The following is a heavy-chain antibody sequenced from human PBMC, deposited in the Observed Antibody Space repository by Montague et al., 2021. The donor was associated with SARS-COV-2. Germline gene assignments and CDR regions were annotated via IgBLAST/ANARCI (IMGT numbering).Heavy chain of an antibody. CDR3: VSPSMILVL. Sequence: SETLSLTCSVSGGSIRTSDYYWGWIRQPPGKGLEWIVTIGYSGYSYYNPSRKIRITISLDTYKNQFYLRLNSVTAADTAVYYCVSPSMILVLWGQGTLVTVSS. D-gene: IGHD3-22*01. J-gene: IGHJ4*02. V-gene: IGHV4-39*01. CDR2: IGYSGYS. CDR1: GGSIRTSDYY.